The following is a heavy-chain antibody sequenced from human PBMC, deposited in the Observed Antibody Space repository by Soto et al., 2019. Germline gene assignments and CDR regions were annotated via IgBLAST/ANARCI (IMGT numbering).Heavy chain of an antibody. J-gene: IGHJ6*04. V-gene: IGHV3-74*01. CDR3: AMGTMDV. D-gene: IGHD7-27*01. Sequence: EVQLVESGGGLVQPGGSLRLSCAASGFSFRTYWMQWARQAPGKGLEWVSRITNDGSSTDYADSVKGRCIISRDNAQDTLTLQMNSLRAEDTATYYCAMGTMDVWATGTTVTVSS. CDR1: GFSFRTYW. CDR2: ITNDGSST.